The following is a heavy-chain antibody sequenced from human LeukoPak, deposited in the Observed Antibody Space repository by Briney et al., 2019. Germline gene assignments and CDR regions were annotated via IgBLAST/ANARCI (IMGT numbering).Heavy chain of an antibody. CDR3: ARLSGEIIVVGAGIDS. J-gene: IGHJ4*02. Sequence: SETLSLTCTVSGGSISSSSYYWGWIRQPPGKGLEWIGSIYYSGSTYYNPSLKSRVTISVDTSKNQFSLKLVSVTAADTAVYYCARLSGEIIVVGAGIDSWGQGTLVLVSS. V-gene: IGHV4-39*07. CDR1: GGSISSSSYY. D-gene: IGHD2-15*01. CDR2: IYYSGST.